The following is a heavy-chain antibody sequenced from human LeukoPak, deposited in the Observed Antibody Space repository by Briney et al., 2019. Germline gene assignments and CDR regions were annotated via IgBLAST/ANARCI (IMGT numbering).Heavy chain of an antibody. V-gene: IGHV1-18*01. CDR3: ARVTYDSSGYYPDAFDI. Sequence: ASVKVSCKASGYTFTSYGINWVRQAPGQGLEWMGWISAYNGITNYAQKLQGRVTMTTDTSTSTAYMELRSLRSDDTAVYYCARVTYDSSGYYPDAFDIWGQGTMATVSS. CDR2: ISAYNGIT. J-gene: IGHJ3*02. CDR1: GYTFTSYG. D-gene: IGHD3-22*01.